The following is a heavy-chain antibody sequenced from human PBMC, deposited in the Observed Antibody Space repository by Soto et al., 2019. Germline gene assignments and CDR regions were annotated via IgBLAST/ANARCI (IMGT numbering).Heavy chain of an antibody. CDR1: GVSLTSGTYY. CDR3: ASKEDFFDY. V-gene: IGHV4-31*03. J-gene: IGHJ4*02. CDR2: IFYSGST. Sequence: SETLSLTCSVSGVSLTSGTYYWSWIRQHPGKGLEWIGYIFYSGSTDYNPSLKSRVNISVDTSKNQFSLKLSSATAADTAVYYCASKEDFFDYWGQGTLVTVSS.